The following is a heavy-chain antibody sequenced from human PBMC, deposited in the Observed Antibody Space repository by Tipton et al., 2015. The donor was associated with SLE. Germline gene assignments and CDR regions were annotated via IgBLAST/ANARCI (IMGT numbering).Heavy chain of an antibody. CDR1: GFTFSSYA. CDR3: ARGWLQLWDYYYYMDV. V-gene: IGHV3-30*04. J-gene: IGHJ6*03. D-gene: IGHD5-24*01. Sequence: SLRLSCAASGFTFSSYAMNWVRQAPGKGLEWVAVISYDGSNKYYADSAKGRFTISRDNSKNTLYLEMNSLRVEDTAVYYCARGWLQLWDYYYYMDVWGKGTTVTVSS. CDR2: ISYDGSNK.